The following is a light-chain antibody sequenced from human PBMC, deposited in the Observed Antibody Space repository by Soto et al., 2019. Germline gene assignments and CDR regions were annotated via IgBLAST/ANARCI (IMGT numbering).Light chain of an antibody. CDR2: AAS. J-gene: IGKJ5*01. V-gene: IGKV1-39*01. CDR3: QQSYSTPIT. Sequence: DIQMTQSPSSLSASVGDRVTITCRASQSIRRYLNWYQQKPGKAPKVLIYAASSLQSGVPSRFSGSGSGTEFTLTISSLQPEDFATYYCQQSYSTPITFGQGTRLEIK. CDR1: QSIRRY.